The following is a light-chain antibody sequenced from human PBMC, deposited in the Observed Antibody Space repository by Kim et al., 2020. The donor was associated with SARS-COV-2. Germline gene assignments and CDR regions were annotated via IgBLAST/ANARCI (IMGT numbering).Light chain of an antibody. CDR1: QTISSY. V-gene: IGKV1-39*01. CDR3: QQSYSIPLT. J-gene: IGKJ4*01. Sequence: AFVGDRVTITCRASQTISSYLNWYQQKPGKAPKFLIYAASSLQSGVPSRFSGSGSGTDFTLTISDLQPEDFATYYCQQSYSIPLTFGGGTKVDIK. CDR2: AAS.